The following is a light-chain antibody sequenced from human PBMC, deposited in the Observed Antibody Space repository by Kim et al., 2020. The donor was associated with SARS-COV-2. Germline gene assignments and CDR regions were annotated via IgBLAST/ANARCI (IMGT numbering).Light chain of an antibody. CDR1: QGIRRW. J-gene: IGKJ2*03. CDR3: KQAKSFPHS. CDR2: AGS. V-gene: IGKV1D-12*01. Sequence: CACVGDRVANTGRASQGIRRWLGRYQQKPGKAPKLLIYAGSSLESGVPERFSGSGSGTDFTLTISRLQAEDVGAYYCKQAKSFPHSFGQGTKLEI.